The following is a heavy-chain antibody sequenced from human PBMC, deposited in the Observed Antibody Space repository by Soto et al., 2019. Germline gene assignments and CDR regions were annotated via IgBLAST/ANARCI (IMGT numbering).Heavy chain of an antibody. CDR2: IYWDDSK. Sequence: QITLKESGPTLVKPTQTLTLTCTFSGFSLSSNGVGVGWIRQPPGKALEWLAVIYWDDSKHYSPSLKSSFTITKDTSKNQVVLTMTNMDPVDTATYYCARKGSGIYAFDFWGQGTMVTVSP. V-gene: IGHV2-5*02. CDR1: GFSLSSNGVG. CDR3: ARKGSGIYAFDF. J-gene: IGHJ3*01. D-gene: IGHD1-26*01.